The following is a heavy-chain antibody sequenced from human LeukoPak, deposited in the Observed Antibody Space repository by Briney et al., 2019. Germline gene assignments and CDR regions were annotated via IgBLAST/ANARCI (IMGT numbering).Heavy chain of an antibody. CDR1: GFTFDDYA. V-gene: IGHV3-9*01. CDR3: AKDVCGGDCGFDY. D-gene: IGHD2-21*02. CDR2: ISWNSGSI. Sequence: GGSLRLSCAASGFTFDDYAMYWVRQTPGKVLEWVSGISWNSGSIGYADSVKGRFTISRDNAKNSLYLQMNSLRAEDTALYYCAKDVCGGDCGFDYWGQGTLVTVSS. J-gene: IGHJ4*02.